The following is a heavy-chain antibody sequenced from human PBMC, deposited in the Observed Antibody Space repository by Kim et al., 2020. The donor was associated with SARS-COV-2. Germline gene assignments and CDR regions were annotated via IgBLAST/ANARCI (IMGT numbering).Heavy chain of an antibody. CDR2: ISGSGGST. J-gene: IGHJ5*02. CDR3: AKGYGLGLAVAYNWFDP. Sequence: GGSLRLSCAASGFTFSSYAMSWVRQAPGKGLEWVSAISGSGGSTYYADSVKGRFTISRDNSKNTLYLQMNSLRAEDTAVYYCAKGYGLGLAVAYNWFDPWGQGTLVTVSS. CDR1: GFTFSSYA. V-gene: IGHV3-23*01. D-gene: IGHD6-19*01.